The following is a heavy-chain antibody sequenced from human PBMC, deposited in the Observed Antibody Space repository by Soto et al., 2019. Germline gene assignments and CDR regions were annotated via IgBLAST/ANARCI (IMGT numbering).Heavy chain of an antibody. D-gene: IGHD5-18*01. Sequence: SQTLSLTCAISGDSVSSNSAAWNWIRQSPSRGLEWLGRTYYRSKWYNDYAVSVKSRITINPDTSKNQFSLQLNSVTPEDTAVYYCARDPVEKSSIQVWSYGIYVWGQGTTVTVSS. J-gene: IGHJ6*02. V-gene: IGHV6-1*01. CDR3: ARDPVEKSSIQVWSYGIYV. CDR2: TYYRSKWYN. CDR1: GDSVSSNSAA.